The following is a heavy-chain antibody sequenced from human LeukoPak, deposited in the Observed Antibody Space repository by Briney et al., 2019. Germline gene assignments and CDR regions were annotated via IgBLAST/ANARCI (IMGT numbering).Heavy chain of an antibody. Sequence: GGSLRLSCAASGFTFSTYAMSWVRQAPGKGLEWVSAISGSGGSTYYADSVKGRFTVSRDNSKNTLYLQMNSLRADDTAVYYCASDYSSGWYDYWGQGTLVTVSS. CDR1: GFTFSTYA. V-gene: IGHV3-23*01. CDR2: ISGSGGST. CDR3: ASDYSSGWYDY. D-gene: IGHD6-19*01. J-gene: IGHJ4*02.